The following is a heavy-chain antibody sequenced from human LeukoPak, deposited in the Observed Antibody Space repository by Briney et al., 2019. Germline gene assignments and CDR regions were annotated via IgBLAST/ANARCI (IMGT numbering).Heavy chain of an antibody. CDR2: IYYSGST. CDR1: GGSISSYY. Sequence: SETLSLTCTVSGGSISSYYWSWIRQPPGKGLEWIGYIYYSGSTNYNPSLKSRVTISVDTSKNQFSLKLSSVTAADTAVYYCARALADLNYYYYGMDVWGQGTTVTVSS. J-gene: IGHJ6*02. CDR3: ARALADLNYYYYGMDV. V-gene: IGHV4-59*12.